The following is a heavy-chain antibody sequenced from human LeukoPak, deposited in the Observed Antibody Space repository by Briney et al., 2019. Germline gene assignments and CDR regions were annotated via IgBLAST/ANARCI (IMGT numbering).Heavy chain of an antibody. J-gene: IGHJ4*02. V-gene: IGHV3-21*01. CDR3: ARDPTPGDPPHY. CDR1: GFTFSSYS. D-gene: IGHD4-17*01. Sequence: GGPLRLSCAASGFTFSSYSMNWVRQAPGKGREGVSSISSSSSYIYYADSVKGRFTISRDNAKNSLYLQMNSLRAEDTAVYYCARDPTPGDPPHYWGQGTLVTVSS. CDR2: ISSSSSYI.